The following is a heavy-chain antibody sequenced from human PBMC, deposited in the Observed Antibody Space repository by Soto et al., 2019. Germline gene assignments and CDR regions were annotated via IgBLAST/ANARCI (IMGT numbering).Heavy chain of an antibody. CDR3: AKDRLAGNFDY. Sequence: GSLRLSCAASGFTFNSYAMSWVRQAPGKGLEWVATISGTGGSTYYADSVKGRFTISRDNSKNTLYLQMNGLRVEDTAVYYCAKDRLAGNFDYWGQGTQVTVSS. CDR2: ISGTGGST. CDR1: GFTFNSYA. V-gene: IGHV3-23*01. J-gene: IGHJ4*02.